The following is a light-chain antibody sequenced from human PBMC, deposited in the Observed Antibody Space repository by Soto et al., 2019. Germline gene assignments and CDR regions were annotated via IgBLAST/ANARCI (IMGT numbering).Light chain of an antibody. CDR2: DAS. J-gene: IGKJ5*01. V-gene: IGKV1-33*01. Sequence: DIQMTQSPSSLSASVGDRVTITCQASQDISNYLNWYQQKPGKAPKLLIYDASKLETGVPSRFSGSGSVTDFTFTISSLQPEDIATYYCQQYDNLPITFGQGTRLEIK. CDR1: QDISNY. CDR3: QQYDNLPIT.